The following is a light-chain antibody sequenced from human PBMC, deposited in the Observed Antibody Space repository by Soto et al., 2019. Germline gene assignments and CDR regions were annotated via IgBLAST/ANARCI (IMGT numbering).Light chain of an antibody. V-gene: IGLV2-14*01. Sequence: SDLTPPASVSGSLGQSITIACTGSSSNVRGYNFVSWYQQRAGEAPKLMIYAVTNRPSGVSNRFSGSKSGNTASLTISGLQAEDEADYYCSSYTSSNTLYVFGTGTKVTVL. CDR1: SSNVRGYNF. J-gene: IGLJ1*01. CDR3: SSYTSSNTLYV. CDR2: AVT.